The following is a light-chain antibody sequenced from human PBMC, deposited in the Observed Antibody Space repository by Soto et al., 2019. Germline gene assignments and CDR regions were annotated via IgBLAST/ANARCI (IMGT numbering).Light chain of an antibody. CDR1: SSDVGGYNY. CDR2: DII. J-gene: IGLJ2*01. Sequence: QSVLTQPRSVSGSHGQSVTISCTGTSSDVGGYNYVSWYQQHPGKAPKLMIYDIIKRPSGVPDRFSGSKSGNTASLTISGLQAEDGADYYCCSYAGSYTVTFGGGTKVTVL. CDR3: CSYAGSYTVT. V-gene: IGLV2-11*01.